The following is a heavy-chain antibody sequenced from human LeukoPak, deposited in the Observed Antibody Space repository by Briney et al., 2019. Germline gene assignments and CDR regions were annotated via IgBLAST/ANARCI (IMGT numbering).Heavy chain of an antibody. CDR1: GDSVSSNSAA. D-gene: IGHD5-12*01. CDR2: TYYRSKWYN. Sequence: SQTFSLTCATSGDSVSSNSAAWNWIRQSPSRGLEWLGKTYYRSKWYNDYAVSVKSRITINPDTSKNQFSLQLNSVTPEDTAVYYCATSVYSGYDYAGYYYYGMDVWGQGTTVTVSS. V-gene: IGHV6-1*01. CDR3: ATSVYSGYDYAGYYYYGMDV. J-gene: IGHJ6*02.